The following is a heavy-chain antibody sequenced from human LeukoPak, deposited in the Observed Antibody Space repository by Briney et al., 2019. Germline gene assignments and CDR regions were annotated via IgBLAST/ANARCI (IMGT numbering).Heavy chain of an antibody. V-gene: IGHV3-48*03. CDR1: GFTFSTDE. D-gene: IGHD6-19*01. CDR2: ISSSGSTM. Sequence: GGSLRPSCAASGFTFSTDEMHWVRQAPGKGLEWVSDISSSGSTMYYADSVKGRFTTSRDNAKNLLYLQMHSLRAEDTAVYYCALLAVASPQDYWGQGTLVTVSS. J-gene: IGHJ4*02. CDR3: ALLAVASPQDY.